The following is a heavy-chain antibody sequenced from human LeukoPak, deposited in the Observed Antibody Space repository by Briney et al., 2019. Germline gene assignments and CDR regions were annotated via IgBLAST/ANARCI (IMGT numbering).Heavy chain of an antibody. Sequence: PSQTLSLTCTVSGGSISSGGYYWSWIRQPPGKGLEWIGEINHSGATNYNPSLKTRVTISVDTSKNQFSLKLSSVTAADTAVYYCAREGSYYGSGSPPLDYWGQGTLVTVSS. CDR2: INHSGAT. V-gene: IGHV4-30-2*01. CDR3: AREGSYYGSGSPPLDY. CDR1: GGSISSGGYY. J-gene: IGHJ4*02. D-gene: IGHD3-10*01.